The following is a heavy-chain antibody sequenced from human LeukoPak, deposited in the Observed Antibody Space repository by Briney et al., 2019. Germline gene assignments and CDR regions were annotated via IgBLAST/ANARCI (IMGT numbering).Heavy chain of an antibody. Sequence: GGSLRLSCAASGFTFNTYAMSWVRQAPGKGLEWVSAINGRTFTTYYADSVQGRFTISRDNSKNTLYLQMNSLRAEDTAVYYCAKDMKRAGMLTGYRPLDYWGQGTLVTVSS. CDR2: INGRTFTT. V-gene: IGHV3-23*01. CDR1: GFTFNTYA. D-gene: IGHD3-9*01. J-gene: IGHJ4*02. CDR3: AKDMKRAGMLTGYRPLDY.